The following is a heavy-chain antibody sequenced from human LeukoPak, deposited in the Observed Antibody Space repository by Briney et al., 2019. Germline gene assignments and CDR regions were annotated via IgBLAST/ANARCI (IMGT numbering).Heavy chain of an antibody. J-gene: IGHJ4*02. V-gene: IGHV3-48*03. CDR3: ARDPTMVRGVIGWGFDY. Sequence: GGSLRLSCAASGFAFSSYEMNWVRQAPGKGVEWVSYISSSGSTIYYADSVKGRFTISRDNAKNSLYLQMNSLRAEDTAVYYCARDPTMVRGVIGWGFDYWGQGTLVTVSS. CDR2: ISSSGSTI. D-gene: IGHD3-10*01. CDR1: GFAFSSYE.